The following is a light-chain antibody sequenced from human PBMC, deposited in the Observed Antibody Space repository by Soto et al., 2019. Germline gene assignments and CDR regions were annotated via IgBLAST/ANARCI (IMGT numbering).Light chain of an antibody. Sequence: DIQMTQPPSSLSASVEDRVIITCRASQSISNHLNWYQQKPGKAPKLLIFKASSLESGVPSRFSGSGSGTEFTLTISSLQPDDFATYYCQQYNSYSTFGGGTKV. V-gene: IGKV1-5*03. CDR3: QQYNSYST. CDR2: KAS. J-gene: IGKJ4*01. CDR1: QSISNH.